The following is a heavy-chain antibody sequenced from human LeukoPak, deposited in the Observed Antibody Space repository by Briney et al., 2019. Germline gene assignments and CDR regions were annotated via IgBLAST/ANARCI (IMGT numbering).Heavy chain of an antibody. Sequence: GGSLRLSCAASGFTFSSYAMHWVRQAPGKGLEWVAVISYDGSNKYYADSVKGRFTISRDNSKNTLYLQMNSLRAEDTAVYYCAKSRYGDYVRYWYFDLWGRGTLVTVSS. V-gene: IGHV3-30-3*02. CDR3: AKSRYGDYVRYWYFDL. D-gene: IGHD4-17*01. CDR2: ISYDGSNK. J-gene: IGHJ2*01. CDR1: GFTFSSYA.